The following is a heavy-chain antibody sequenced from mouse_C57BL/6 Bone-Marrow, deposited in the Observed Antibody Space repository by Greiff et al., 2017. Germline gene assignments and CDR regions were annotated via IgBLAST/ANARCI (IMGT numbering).Heavy chain of an antibody. CDR1: GYTFTSYW. V-gene: IGHV1-50*01. CDR3: AREEDYYGSSIYWYFDV. Sequence: QVHVKQPGAELVKPGASVKLSCKASGYTFTSYWMQWVKQRPGQGLEWIGEIDPSDSYTNYNQKFKGKATLTVDTSSSTAYMQLSSLTSEDSAVYYCAREEDYYGSSIYWYFDVWGTGTTVTVSS. CDR2: IDPSDSYT. J-gene: IGHJ1*03. D-gene: IGHD1-1*01.